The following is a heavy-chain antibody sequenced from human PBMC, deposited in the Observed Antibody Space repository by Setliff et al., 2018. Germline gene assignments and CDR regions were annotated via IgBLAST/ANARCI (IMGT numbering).Heavy chain of an antibody. CDR3: ARAAGSRKYNFWSGYQP. V-gene: IGHV4-34*01. CDR1: GGSFSGYY. Sequence: SETLSLTCAVYGGSFSGYYWSWIRQPPGKGLEWIWEINHSGSTNYNPSLKSRVTISVDTSKKQLSLKLSSVTAADTAVYYCARAAGSRKYNFWSGYQPWGQGTLVTVSS. CDR2: INHSGST. J-gene: IGHJ4*02. D-gene: IGHD3-3*01.